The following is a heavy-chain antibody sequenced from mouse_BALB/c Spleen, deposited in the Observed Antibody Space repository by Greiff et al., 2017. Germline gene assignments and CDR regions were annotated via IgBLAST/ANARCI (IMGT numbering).Heavy chain of an antibody. CDR3: ARYRRDRGNWAY. D-gene: IGHD2-1*01. Sequence: EVKLVESGGGLVKPGGSLKLSCAASGFTFSSYTMSWVRQTPEKRLEWVATISSGGGNTYYPDSVKGRFTISRDNAKNNLYLQMSSLRSEDTALYYCARYRRDRGNWAYWGQGTLVTVSA. J-gene: IGHJ3*01. V-gene: IGHV5-9*03. CDR1: GFTFSSYT. CDR2: ISSGGGNT.